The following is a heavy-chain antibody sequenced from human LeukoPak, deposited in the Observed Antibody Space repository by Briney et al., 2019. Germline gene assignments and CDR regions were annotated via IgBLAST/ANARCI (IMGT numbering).Heavy chain of an antibody. CDR1: GYAFTSYG. D-gene: IGHD6-19*01. J-gene: IGHJ4*02. CDR2: ISAYNGNT. CDR3: ARVPPSVAGFDY. Sequence: ASVRVSCKASGYAFTSYGISWVRQAPGQGLEWMGWISAYNGNTNYAQKLQGRVTMTRDTSTSTVYMELSSLRSEDTAVYYCARVPPSVAGFDYWGQGTLVTVSS. V-gene: IGHV1-18*01.